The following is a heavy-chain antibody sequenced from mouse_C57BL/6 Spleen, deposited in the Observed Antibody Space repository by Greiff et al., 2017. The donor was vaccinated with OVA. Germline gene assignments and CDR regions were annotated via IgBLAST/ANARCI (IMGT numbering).Heavy chain of an antibody. CDR3: ARSSYGSSWGYFDV. V-gene: IGHV1-53*01. D-gene: IGHD1-1*01. CDR1: GYTFTSYW. CDR2: INPSNGGT. J-gene: IGHJ1*03. Sequence: QVQLQQPGTELVKPGASVKLSCKASGYTFTSYWMHWVKQRPGQGLEWIGNINPSNGGTNYNEKFKSKATLTVDKSSSTAYMQLSSLTSEDSAVYYGARSSYGSSWGYFDVWGTGTTVTVSS.